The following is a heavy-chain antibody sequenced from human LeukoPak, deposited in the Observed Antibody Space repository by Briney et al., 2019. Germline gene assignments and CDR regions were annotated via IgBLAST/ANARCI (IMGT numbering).Heavy chain of an antibody. D-gene: IGHD4-17*01. J-gene: IGHJ4*02. Sequence: GGSLRLSCAASGFTFSSYAMHWVRQAPGKGLEWVAVISYDGSNKYYADSVKGRFTISRDNAKNTLYLQMNSLRAEDTAVYYCTRAVTTMAGNTIDYWGQGTLVTVSS. CDR2: ISYDGSNK. CDR3: TRAVTTMAGNTIDY. V-gene: IGHV3-30*04. CDR1: GFTFSSYA.